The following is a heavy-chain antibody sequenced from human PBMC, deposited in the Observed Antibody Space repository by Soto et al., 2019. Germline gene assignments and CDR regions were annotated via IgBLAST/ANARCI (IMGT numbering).Heavy chain of an antibody. CDR3: ARDTVREIVRAAAGRDYYYYYYYGMDV. V-gene: IGHV3-30-3*01. CDR2: ISYDGSNK. J-gene: IGHJ6*02. Sequence: GGSLRLSCAASGFTFSSYAMHWVRQAPGKGLEWVAVISYDGSNKYYADSVKGRFTISRDNSKNTLYLQMNSLRAEDTAVYYCARDTVREIVRAAAGRDYYYYYYYGMDVWGQGATVTVSS. CDR1: GFTFSSYA. D-gene: IGHD6-13*01.